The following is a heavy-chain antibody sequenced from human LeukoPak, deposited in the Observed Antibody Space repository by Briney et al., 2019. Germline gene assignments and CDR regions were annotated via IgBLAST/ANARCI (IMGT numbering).Heavy chain of an antibody. D-gene: IGHD1-26*01. Sequence: PSETLSLTCSVSDGSINSYYWNWIRRPPGKGLEWIGYIYYNGNTNYSPSLKSRVTMSVDTSKNLFSLKVSSVTAADTAVYYSARGRSNYYGMDVWGQGTTVTVSS. CDR3: ARGRSNYYGMDV. J-gene: IGHJ6*02. CDR2: IYYNGNT. V-gene: IGHV4-59*01. CDR1: DGSINSYY.